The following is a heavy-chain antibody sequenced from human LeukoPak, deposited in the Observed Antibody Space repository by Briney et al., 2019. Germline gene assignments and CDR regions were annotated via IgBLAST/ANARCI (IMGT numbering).Heavy chain of an antibody. CDR1: GSTFSDYG. V-gene: IGHV3-30*06. J-gene: IGHJ5*02. D-gene: IGHD3-22*01. CDR3: ARDNDPDYSSSPGWFDL. Sequence: PGRSLRLSCAASGSTFSDYGIHWVRLAPGKGLEWVGVTSPDGSNKFYADSVKGRFTVSRDNSKNTLYLQMNSLRAEDTAVYYCARDNDPDYSSSPGWFDLWGQGTLVTVSS. CDR2: TSPDGSNK.